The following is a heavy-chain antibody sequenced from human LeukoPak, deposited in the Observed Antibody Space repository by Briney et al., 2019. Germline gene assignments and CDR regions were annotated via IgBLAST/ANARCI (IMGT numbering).Heavy chain of an antibody. V-gene: IGHV1-69*06. Sequence: ASVKVSCKASGGTFSSYAISWVRQAPGQGLEWMGGIIPIFGTANYAQKFQGRVTITADKSTRTAYMELSSLRSEDTAVYYCARGYCSSTSCYRSDYWGQGTLVTVSS. D-gene: IGHD2-2*01. CDR1: GGTFSSYA. CDR2: IIPIFGTA. CDR3: ARGYCSSTSCYRSDY. J-gene: IGHJ4*02.